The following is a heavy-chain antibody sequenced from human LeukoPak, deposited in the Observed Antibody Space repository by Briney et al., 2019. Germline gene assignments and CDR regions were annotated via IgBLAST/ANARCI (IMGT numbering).Heavy chain of an antibody. CDR3: AKDRLYGSGSVGIFDY. CDR1: GFTFSSYA. CDR2: ISGSGGST. J-gene: IGHJ4*02. V-gene: IGHV3-23*01. Sequence: GGSLRLSCAASGFTFSSYAMSWVRQAPGKGLEWVSAISGSGGSTYYADSVKGRFTISRDNSKNTLYLQMNSLRAEDTAVYYCAKDRLYGSGSVGIFDYWGQGTLVTVSS. D-gene: IGHD3-10*01.